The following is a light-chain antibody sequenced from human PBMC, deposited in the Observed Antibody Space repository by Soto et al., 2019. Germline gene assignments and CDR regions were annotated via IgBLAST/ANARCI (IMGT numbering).Light chain of an antibody. Sequence: EIVMTQSPATLSVSPGERATLSCRASQSVSSNLAWYQQKPGQAPRLLIYGASTRATGIPARFSGSGSGTEFNLNISSPQSEEFSVYYCQQYNNWPPLTFGGGTKVEIK. V-gene: IGKV3-15*01. CDR1: QSVSSN. CDR3: QQYNNWPPLT. J-gene: IGKJ4*01. CDR2: GAS.